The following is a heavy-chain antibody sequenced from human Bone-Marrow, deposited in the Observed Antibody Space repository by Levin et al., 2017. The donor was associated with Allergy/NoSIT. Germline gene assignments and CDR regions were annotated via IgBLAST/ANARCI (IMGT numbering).Heavy chain of an antibody. V-gene: IGHV3-30*18. D-gene: IGHD1-14*01. Sequence: GESLKISCAASGFTLGGFDMHWVRQAPGKGLEWVAEISFDGKNQYYAGSVRGRFTISRDNSNSKLYLQMNSLTLEDTALYYCTKAYLLGTQETRDAFDIWGQGTVVTVSS. CDR2: ISFDGKNQ. CDR3: TKAYLLGTQETRDAFDI. CDR1: GFTLGGFD. J-gene: IGHJ3*02.